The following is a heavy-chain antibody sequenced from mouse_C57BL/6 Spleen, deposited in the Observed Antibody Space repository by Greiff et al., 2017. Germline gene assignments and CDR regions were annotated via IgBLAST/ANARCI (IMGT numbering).Heavy chain of an antibody. Sequence: VHVKQSGPELVKPGASVKISCKASGYSFTGYYMNWVKQSPEKSLEWIGEINPSTGGTTYNQKFKAKATLTVDKSSSTAYMQLKSLTSEYSAVYYCARKEYYGSRGAMDYWGQGTSVTVSS. D-gene: IGHD1-1*01. J-gene: IGHJ4*01. CDR3: ARKEYYGSRGAMDY. CDR1: GYSFTGYY. CDR2: INPSTGGT. V-gene: IGHV1-42*01.